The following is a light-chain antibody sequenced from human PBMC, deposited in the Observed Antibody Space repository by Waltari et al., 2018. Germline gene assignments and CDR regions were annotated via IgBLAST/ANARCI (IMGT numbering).Light chain of an antibody. CDR2: KVS. CDR1: QSLVHSDGNTY. V-gene: IGKV2-30*02. CDR3: MQGTHWPPWT. J-gene: IGKJ1*01. Sequence: DVVMTQSPLSLPVTLGQPASISCRSSQSLVHSDGNTYLSWFQQRPGQSPRRLIYKVSNRDSGVPNRFSGSGSGTDFTLKISRVEADDVGVYYCMQGTHWPPWTFGQGTKVEIQ.